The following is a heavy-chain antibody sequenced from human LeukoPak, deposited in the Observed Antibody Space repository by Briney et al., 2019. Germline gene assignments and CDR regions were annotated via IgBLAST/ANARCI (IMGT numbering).Heavy chain of an antibody. CDR1: GGSISSYY. CDR2: IYTSGGT. V-gene: IGHV4-4*07. J-gene: IGHJ6*03. D-gene: IGHD3-10*01. Sequence: SETLSLTCTVSGGSISSYYWSWIRQPAGKGLEWIGRIYTSGGTNYNPSLKSRVTMSVDTSKNQFSLKLSSVTAADTAVYYCARGGAYGSGYYYMDVWGKGTTVTVSS. CDR3: ARGGAYGSGYYYMDV.